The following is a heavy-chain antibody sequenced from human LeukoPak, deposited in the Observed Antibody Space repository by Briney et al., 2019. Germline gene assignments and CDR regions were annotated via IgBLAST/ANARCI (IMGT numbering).Heavy chain of an antibody. D-gene: IGHD6-13*01. CDR3: ARVGYSSSWPSGSAFDI. CDR1: GFIFSSYE. CDR2: ISNGDRTT. V-gene: IGHV3-48*03. J-gene: IGHJ3*02. Sequence: GGSLRLSCAASGFIFSSYEMNWVRQAPGKGLEWVSYISNGDRTTKYADSVEGRFTISRDNAQNSLFLQMNSLTAEDTAVYYCARVGYSSSWPSGSAFDIWGQGTMVIVSS.